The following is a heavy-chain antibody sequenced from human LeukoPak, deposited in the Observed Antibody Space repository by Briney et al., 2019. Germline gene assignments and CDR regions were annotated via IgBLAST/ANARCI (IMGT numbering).Heavy chain of an antibody. CDR1: GFTFGSYS. J-gene: IGHJ3*02. V-gene: IGHV3-48*02. Sequence: GGSRRLSCAASGFTFGSYSMSWVRQAPGKGLEWVAYISSSSSTLHYADPVKGRFTISRDNAKNSLYLQMNSLRDEDTAVYYCARDGRPFDIWGQGTMVTVSS. CDR3: ARDGRPFDI. CDR2: ISSSSSTL.